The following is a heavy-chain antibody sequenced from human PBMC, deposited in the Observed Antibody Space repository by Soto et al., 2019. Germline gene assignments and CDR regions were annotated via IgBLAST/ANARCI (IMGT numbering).Heavy chain of an antibody. D-gene: IGHD3-9*01. J-gene: IGHJ4*02. CDR2: INHSGST. V-gene: IGHV4-34*01. CDR1: CGSFIGYY. Sequence: KTSETLSLTCAFYCGSFIGYYWSWIRQPPGKGLEWIGEINHSGSTNYNPSLKSRVTISVDTSKNQFSLKLSSVTAADTAVYYCARGSRLRYFDWLLGALDYWGQGTLVTVSS. CDR3: ARGSRLRYFDWLLGALDY.